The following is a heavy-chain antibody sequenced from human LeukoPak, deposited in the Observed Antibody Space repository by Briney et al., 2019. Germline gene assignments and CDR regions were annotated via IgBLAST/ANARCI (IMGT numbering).Heavy chain of an antibody. Sequence: GGSLRLSCAASGFTFSSYWMSWVRQAPGKGLEWVAYIKQDVTEKYYVDSVKGRFSISRDNAKNSLYLQMNSLRAEDTAVYYCARDLWEMATTIDYWGQGTLVTVSS. J-gene: IGHJ4*02. V-gene: IGHV3-7*01. CDR1: GFTFSSYW. D-gene: IGHD5-24*01. CDR3: ARDLWEMATTIDY. CDR2: IKQDVTEK.